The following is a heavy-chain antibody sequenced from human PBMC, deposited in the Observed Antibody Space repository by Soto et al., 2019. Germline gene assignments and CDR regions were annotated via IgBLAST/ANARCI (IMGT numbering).Heavy chain of an antibody. D-gene: IGHD5-18*01. J-gene: IGHJ6*02. V-gene: IGHV1-2*04. CDR3: ARGGGYSYGYSYYYGMDV. CDR2: INPNSGGT. Sequence: GASVKVSCKASGYTFTGYYMHWVRQAPGQGLEWMGWINPNSGGTNYAQKFQGWVTMTRDTSISTAYMELSRLRSDDTAVYYCARGGGYSYGYSYYYGMDVWGQGTTVTGFS. CDR1: GYTFTGYY.